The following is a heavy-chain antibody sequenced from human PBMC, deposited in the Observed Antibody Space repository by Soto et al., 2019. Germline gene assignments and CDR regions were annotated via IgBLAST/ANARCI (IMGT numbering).Heavy chain of an antibody. J-gene: IGHJ3*01. Sequence: QVQMVQSGAEVKKPGASVMVSCQAPGYTFIAYYIHWVRQAPGQGLEWMGWINPNANETKYAQKFQGRVTMTREASISTAYMELSRLRSDDTAVYYCARLMDLFRGSHLDLWGQGTMVTVSS. CDR1: GYTFIAYY. CDR3: ARLMDLFRGSHLDL. V-gene: IGHV1-2*02. CDR2: INPNANET. D-gene: IGHD3-16*02.